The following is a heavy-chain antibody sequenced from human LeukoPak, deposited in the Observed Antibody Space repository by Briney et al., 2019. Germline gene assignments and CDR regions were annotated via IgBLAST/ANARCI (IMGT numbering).Heavy chain of an antibody. V-gene: IGHV1-46*01. D-gene: IGHD2-2*01. CDR3: ARESRYCSSTSCYGGFDYYYGMDV. J-gene: IGHJ6*04. Sequence: ASVKVSCKASGYTFTSYYMHWVRQAPGQGLEWMGIINPSGGSTSYAQKFQGRVTMTRDTSTSTVYMELSSLRSEDTAVYYCARESRYCSSTSCYGGFDYYYGMDVWGKGTTVTASS. CDR1: GYTFTSYY. CDR2: INPSGGST.